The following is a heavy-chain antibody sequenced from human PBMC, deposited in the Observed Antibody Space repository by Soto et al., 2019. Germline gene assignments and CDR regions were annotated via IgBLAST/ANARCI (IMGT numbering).Heavy chain of an antibody. V-gene: IGHV3-30-3*01. CDR2: ISYDGSNK. CDR3: ARPLPRWELAWCFDY. J-gene: IGHJ4*02. Sequence: QVQLVESGGGVVQPGRSLRLSCAASGFTFSSYAMHWVRQAPGKGLEWVAVISYDGSNKYYADSVKGRFTISRDNSKNTLYLRMNSLRAEDTAVYYCARPLPRWELAWCFDYWGQGTLVTVSS. D-gene: IGHD1-26*01. CDR1: GFTFSSYA.